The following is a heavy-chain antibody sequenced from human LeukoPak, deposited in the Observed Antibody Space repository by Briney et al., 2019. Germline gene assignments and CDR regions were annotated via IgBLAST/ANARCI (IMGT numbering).Heavy chain of an antibody. J-gene: IGHJ5*02. Sequence: PETLSLTCTVSGGSTSSGSYYWGWIRQPPGKGLEWIGTTHNRGSTYYNPSLKSRVTISIDTSKNQCSLKLSAVTAADTAVYYCAKSRREYSSGGLSDPWGQGTLVTVSS. D-gene: IGHD6-19*01. CDR3: AKSRREYSSGGLSDP. CDR2: THNRGST. CDR1: GGSTSSGSYY. V-gene: IGHV4-39*07.